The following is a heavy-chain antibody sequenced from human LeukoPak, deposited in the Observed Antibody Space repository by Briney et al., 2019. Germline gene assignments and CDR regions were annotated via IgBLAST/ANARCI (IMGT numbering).Heavy chain of an antibody. Sequence: GGSLRLSCAASGFTFSSYWMHWVRQAPGKGLVWVSRINSDGSSTSYADSVKGRFTISRDNAKNTLYLQMNRLRAEDTAVYYCARDGPYYDILTGYYPGLNDNGRELPDYWGQETLVTVSS. J-gene: IGHJ4*02. CDR2: INSDGSST. D-gene: IGHD3-9*01. CDR1: GFTFSSYW. V-gene: IGHV3-74*01. CDR3: ARDGPYYDILTGYYPGLNDNGRELPDY.